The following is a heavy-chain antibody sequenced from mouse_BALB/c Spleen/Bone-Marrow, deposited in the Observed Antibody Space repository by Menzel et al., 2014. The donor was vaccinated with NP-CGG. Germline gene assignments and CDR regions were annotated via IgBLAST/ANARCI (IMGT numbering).Heavy chain of an antibody. CDR1: GFSLTSYG. Sequence: VQLQQSGPGLVAPSQSLSITCTVSGFSLTSYGVHWVRQPPGKGLEWLGVIWAGGSTDHNSALMSRLSISKDNSKSXVFLKMNSLQTDDTAMYYCASMITTAWFAYWGQGTLVTVSA. CDR2: IWAGGST. CDR3: ASMITTAWFAY. V-gene: IGHV2-9*02. J-gene: IGHJ3*01. D-gene: IGHD2-4*01.